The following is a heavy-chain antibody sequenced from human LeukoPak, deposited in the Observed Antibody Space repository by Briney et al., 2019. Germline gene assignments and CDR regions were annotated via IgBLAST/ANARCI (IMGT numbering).Heavy chain of an antibody. CDR2: INPNSGGT. D-gene: IGHD6-13*01. V-gene: IGHV1-2*02. CDR1: GYTFTGYY. Sequence: ASVKVSCKASGYTFTGYYMHWVRQAPEQGIEWMGWINPNSGGTNYAQKFSGRVTMTRDTSISTAYMELSRLRSDDTAVYYCARGSGYSSYDAFDIWGQGTMVTVSS. J-gene: IGHJ3*02. CDR3: ARGSGYSSYDAFDI.